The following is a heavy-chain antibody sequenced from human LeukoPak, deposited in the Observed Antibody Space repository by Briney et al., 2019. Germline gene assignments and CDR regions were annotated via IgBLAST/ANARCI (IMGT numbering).Heavy chain of an antibody. Sequence: GGSLRLSCAASGFTFSSYWMSWVRQAPGKGLEWVVNIKQDGSEKYYVDSVRGRFTISRDNAKNSLYLQMNSLRAEDTAVYYCASGWRWLQLDYWGQGTLVSVSS. V-gene: IGHV3-7*01. D-gene: IGHD5-24*01. CDR2: IKQDGSEK. J-gene: IGHJ4*02. CDR1: GFTFSSYW. CDR3: ASGWRWLQLDY.